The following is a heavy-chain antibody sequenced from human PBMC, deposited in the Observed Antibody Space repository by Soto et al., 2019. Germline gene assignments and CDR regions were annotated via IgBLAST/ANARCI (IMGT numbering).Heavy chain of an antibody. D-gene: IGHD2-15*01. J-gene: IGHJ4*02. CDR1: GYTFTSYY. Sequence: SVKVSCKASGYTFTSYYMHWVRQAPGQGLEWMGIINPSGGSTSYAQKFQGRVTMTGDTSTSTVYMELSSLRSEDTAVYYCARELTLRGSSFDYRGQGTLVTVSS. V-gene: IGHV1-46*01. CDR3: ARELTLRGSSFDY. CDR2: INPSGGST.